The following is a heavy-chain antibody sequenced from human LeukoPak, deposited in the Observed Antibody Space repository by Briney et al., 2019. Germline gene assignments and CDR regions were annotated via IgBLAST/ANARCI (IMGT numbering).Heavy chain of an antibody. Sequence: GGSLRLSCAAAEFIFRSYSMNWVRQAPGKGLEWVSYISGSSSTIYYADSVKGRFTISRDNAKNSLYLQMSSLRDEDTAAYYCARDGWGDTILATFDYWGQGTLVTVSS. CDR2: ISGSSSTI. CDR1: EFIFRSYS. D-gene: IGHD3-16*01. CDR3: ARDGWGDTILATFDY. J-gene: IGHJ4*02. V-gene: IGHV3-48*02.